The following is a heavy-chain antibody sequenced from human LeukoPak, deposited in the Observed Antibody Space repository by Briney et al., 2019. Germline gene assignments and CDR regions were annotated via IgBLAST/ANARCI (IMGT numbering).Heavy chain of an antibody. Sequence: GSLRLSRAASGFTFSNYGMHWVRQAPGKGLEWVTFIRYDGSNKYYADSVKGRFTISRDNSKNTLYLQMNSLRAEDTAVYYCAKDSVGTYGPYYFDYWGQGNLVTVSS. J-gene: IGHJ4*02. CDR3: AKDSVGTYGPYYFDY. V-gene: IGHV3-30*02. CDR2: IRYDGSNK. D-gene: IGHD1-1*01. CDR1: GFTFSNYG.